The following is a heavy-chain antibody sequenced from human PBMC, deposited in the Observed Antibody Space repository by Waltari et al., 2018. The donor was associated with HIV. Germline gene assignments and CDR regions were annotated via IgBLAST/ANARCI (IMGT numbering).Heavy chain of an antibody. Sequence: QVQLVQSGAEVKKPGASVKVSCKASGYTFTSYYMHWVRQAPGQGLEWMGIINPSGGSTSYAQKFQGRVTMTRDTSTSTVYMELSSLRSEDTAVYYCARDLSNSGWYKFYYLDYWGQGTLVTVSS. J-gene: IGHJ4*02. CDR1: GYTFTSYY. CDR3: ARDLSNSGWYKFYYLDY. CDR2: INPSGGST. V-gene: IGHV1-46*01. D-gene: IGHD6-19*01.